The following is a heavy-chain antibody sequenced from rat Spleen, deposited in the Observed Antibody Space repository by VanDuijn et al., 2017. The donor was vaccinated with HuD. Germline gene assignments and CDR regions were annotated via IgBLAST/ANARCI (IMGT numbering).Heavy chain of an antibody. CDR1: GFSLSNYG. Sequence: QVQLKESGPGLVQPSQTLSLTCTVSGFSLSNYGLIWVRQPPGKGLEWMGVIWGNGNANYNSPLKSRLSISRDTSKSQVFLKMNSLQTDNTGTYFCTRDLYDFDYWGQGVMVTVSS. J-gene: IGHJ2*01. V-gene: IGHV2-13*01. CDR2: IWGNGNA. CDR3: TRDLYDFDY.